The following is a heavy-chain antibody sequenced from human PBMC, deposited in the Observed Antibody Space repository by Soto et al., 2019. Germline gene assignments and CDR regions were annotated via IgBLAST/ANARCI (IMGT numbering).Heavy chain of an antibody. CDR2: IIPIFGTA. CDR1: GGTFSSYA. CDR3: ARLIAARNNWFDP. J-gene: IGHJ5*02. D-gene: IGHD6-6*01. V-gene: IGHV1-69*06. Sequence: GASVKVSCKASGGTFSSYAISWVRQAPGQGLEWMGGIIPIFGTANYAQKFQGRVTITADKSTSTAYMELSSLRSEDTAVYDCARLIAARNNWFDPWGQGTLVTVSS.